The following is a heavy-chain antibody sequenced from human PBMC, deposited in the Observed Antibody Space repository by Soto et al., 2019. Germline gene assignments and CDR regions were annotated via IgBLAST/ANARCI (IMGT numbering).Heavy chain of an antibody. D-gene: IGHD5-12*01. CDR1: GGSISSGGYY. CDR2: IYYSGST. CDR3: ARWGDGYTYFDY. V-gene: IGHV4-31*03. Sequence: QVQLQESGPGLVKPSQTLSLTCTVSGGSISSGGYYWSWIRQHPGKGLEWIGYIYYSGSTYYNPSLKSRVTISVDTAKNQFSLKLSSVTAADTAVYYCARWGDGYTYFDYWGQGTLVTVSS. J-gene: IGHJ4*02.